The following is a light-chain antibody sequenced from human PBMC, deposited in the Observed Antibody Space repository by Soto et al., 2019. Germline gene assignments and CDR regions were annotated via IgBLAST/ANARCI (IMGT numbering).Light chain of an antibody. CDR2: DAS. Sequence: DIQMTQSPSTLSASVGDRVTITCRASQSISSWLAWYQQKPGKAPKLLIYDASSLESGVPSGFSGSGSGTDFTLTISSLQPDDFATYYCQQYNSYMAFGQGTKVDIK. J-gene: IGKJ1*01. CDR1: QSISSW. CDR3: QQYNSYMA. V-gene: IGKV1-5*01.